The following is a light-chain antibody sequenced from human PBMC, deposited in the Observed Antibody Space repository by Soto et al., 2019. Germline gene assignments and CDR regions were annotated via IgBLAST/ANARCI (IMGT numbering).Light chain of an antibody. J-gene: IGLJ3*02. V-gene: IGLV2-8*01. CDR3: NSYAGSNNWV. CDR2: EVS. Sequence: QSALTQPASVSGSPGQSITISCTGTSSDVGGYNYVSWYQQHPGKAPKLMIYEVSKRPSGAPDRFSGSKSGNTASLTVSGLQAEDEADYYCNSYAGSNNWVFGGGTKVTVL. CDR1: SSDVGGYNY.